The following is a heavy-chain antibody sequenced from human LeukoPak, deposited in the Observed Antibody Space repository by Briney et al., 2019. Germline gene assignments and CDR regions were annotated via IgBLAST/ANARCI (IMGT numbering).Heavy chain of an antibody. V-gene: IGHV4-34*01. Sequence: SETLSLTCAVYGGSFSGYYWSWIRQPPGKRLEWIGEINHSGSTNYNPSLKSRVTISVDTSKNQFSLKLSSVTAADTAVYYCARELWTTVSLFDYWGQGTLVTVSS. J-gene: IGHJ4*02. CDR2: INHSGST. D-gene: IGHD4-17*01. CDR3: ARELWTTVSLFDY. CDR1: GGSFSGYY.